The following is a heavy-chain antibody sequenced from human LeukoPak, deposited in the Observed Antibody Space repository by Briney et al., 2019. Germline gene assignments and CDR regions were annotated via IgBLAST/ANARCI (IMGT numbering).Heavy chain of an antibody. CDR2: INHSGST. D-gene: IGHD6-13*01. V-gene: IGHV4-34*01. CDR3: ARARGIVDY. Sequence: SETLSLTCAVYGGSFSGYYWSWIRQPPGKGLEWIGEINHSGSTNYNPSLKSRVTISVDTSKNQFSLKLSSVTAADTAVYYCARARGIVDYWGQGTLVTVSS. CDR1: GGSFSGYY. J-gene: IGHJ4*02.